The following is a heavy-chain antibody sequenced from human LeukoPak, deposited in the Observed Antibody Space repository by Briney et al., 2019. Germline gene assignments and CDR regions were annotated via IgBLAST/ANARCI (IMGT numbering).Heavy chain of an antibody. J-gene: IGHJ4*02. CDR3: ARDQVDLTQVRGVLGAFDY. CDR2: IYSAGNR. D-gene: IGHD3-10*01. CDR1: GFIVSNNY. V-gene: IGHV3-66*01. Sequence: GGSLRLSCAASGFIVSNNYMSWVRQAPGKGLEWVSVIYSAGNRDYADSVKGRFTVSRDSSKNTLYLQMNSLRAEDTAVYYCARDQVDLTQVRGVLGAFDYWGQGTLVTVSS.